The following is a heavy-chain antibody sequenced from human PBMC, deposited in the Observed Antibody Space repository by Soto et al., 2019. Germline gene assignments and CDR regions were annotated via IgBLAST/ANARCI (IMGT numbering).Heavy chain of an antibody. Sequence: QITLKESGPTLVKPTQTLTLTCTFSGFSLTTSGVGVGWIRQPPGKALEWLALIYWDDDKRYSPSLKTRVTITKATSINQVALTMTNMDPVDTGTYYCAHVRECYSSGWPYYWGQATLVSVPS. V-gene: IGHV2-5*02. CDR1: GFSLTTSGVG. CDR3: AHVRECYSSGWPYY. D-gene: IGHD6-19*01. J-gene: IGHJ4*02. CDR2: IYWDDDK.